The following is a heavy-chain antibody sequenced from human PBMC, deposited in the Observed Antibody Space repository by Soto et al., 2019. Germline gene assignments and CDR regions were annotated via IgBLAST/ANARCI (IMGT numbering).Heavy chain of an antibody. J-gene: IGHJ4*02. CDR2: IYYSGST. CDR3: ARARRRKVDY. CDR1: GGSISSYY. Sequence: SETLSLTCTVSGGSISSYYWSWIRQPPGKGLEWIGYIYYSGSTNYNPSLKSRVTISVDTSKNQFSLKLSSVTAADTAVYYCARARRRKVDYCRQGTRITVSS. V-gene: IGHV4-59*01.